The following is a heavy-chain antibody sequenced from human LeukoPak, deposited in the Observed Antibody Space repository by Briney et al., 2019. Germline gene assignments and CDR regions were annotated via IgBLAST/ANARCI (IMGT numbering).Heavy chain of an antibody. CDR3: ASDSISMNAFDA. CDR1: GGSFTTHY. J-gene: IGHJ3*01. V-gene: IGHV4-59*11. CDR2: ISYIGST. D-gene: IGHD3-22*01. Sequence: PSETLSLTCTVSGGSFTTHYWSWLRQPPGKGLEWIGYISYIGSTNYNPSLKSRVTISIDTSKNEVSLMLTSVTAADTAVYYCASDSISMNAFDAWGQGTMVTVS.